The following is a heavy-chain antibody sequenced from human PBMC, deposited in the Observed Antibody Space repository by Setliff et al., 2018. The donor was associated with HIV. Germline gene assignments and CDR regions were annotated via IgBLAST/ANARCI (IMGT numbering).Heavy chain of an antibody. CDR2: IIPIFGTA. V-gene: IGHV1-69*13. CDR1: GVTFTSYT. J-gene: IGHJ4*02. D-gene: IGHD3-22*01. Sequence: VASVKVSCKASGVTFTSYTISWVRQAPGQGLEWMGGIIPIFGTANYAQKFQGRVTITADESTSTAYMELSSLRSEDTAVYYCAYDSSGYYLSFDYWGQGTLVTVSS. CDR3: AYDSSGYYLSFDY.